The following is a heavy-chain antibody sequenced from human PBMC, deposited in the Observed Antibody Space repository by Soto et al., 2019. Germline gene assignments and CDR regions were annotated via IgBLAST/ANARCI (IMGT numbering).Heavy chain of an antibody. CDR2: IFLNDET. D-gene: IGHD5-18*01. V-gene: IGHV2-26*01. CDR3: ALIASGFSYGHDY. Sequence: QVTLKESGPVLVKPTETLTLTCTVSGFSLGNARMGVGWIRQPPGKALEWLAHIFLNDETSYTTSLKSRLTVSQDTSKNQVVLTMTIMDPVDTATYYCALIASGFSYGHDYWGQGTLVTVSS. J-gene: IGHJ4*02. CDR1: GFSLGNARMG.